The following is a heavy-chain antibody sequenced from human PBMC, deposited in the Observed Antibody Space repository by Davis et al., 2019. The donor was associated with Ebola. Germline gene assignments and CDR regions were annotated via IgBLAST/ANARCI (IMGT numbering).Heavy chain of an antibody. V-gene: IGHV1-3*01. J-gene: IGHJ6*02. CDR3: ARRYCSSTSCEYYYYGMDV. CDR2: INAGNGNT. D-gene: IGHD2-2*01. CDR1: GYTFTSYA. Sequence: AASVKVSCKASGYTFTSYAIHWVRQAPGQRLEWMGWINAGNGNTKYSQKFQGRVTITRDTSASTAYMELSSLRSEDTAVYYCARRYCSSTSCEYYYYGMDVWGQGTTVTVSS.